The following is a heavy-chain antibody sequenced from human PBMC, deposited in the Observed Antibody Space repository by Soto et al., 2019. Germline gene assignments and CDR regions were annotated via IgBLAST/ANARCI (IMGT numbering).Heavy chain of an antibody. Sequence: QVQLLQSGTEVRQPGASVKVSCKASGYTFSNYGISWVRQAPGQGLDWMGWISTYNGNTKFAQNLQGRVTMTTDTSTSTDHMELRSLRSDDTAVYYCARGDYLDSWGQGTLVTVSS. CDR3: ARGDYLDS. CDR1: GYTFSNYG. J-gene: IGHJ4*02. V-gene: IGHV1-18*01. CDR2: ISTYNGNT.